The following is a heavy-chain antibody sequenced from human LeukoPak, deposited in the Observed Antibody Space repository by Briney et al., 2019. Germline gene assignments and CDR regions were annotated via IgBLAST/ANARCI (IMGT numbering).Heavy chain of an antibody. CDR3: AREFDILTGYSPLYYFDY. D-gene: IGHD3-9*01. J-gene: IGHJ4*02. CDR1: GYTFTSYG. Sequence: ASVKVSCKASGYTFTSYGISWVRQAPGQGLEWMGWISAYNGNTNYAQKLQGRVTMTTDTSTSTAYMEMRSLRSDDTGVYYWAREFDILTGYSPLYYFDYWGQGTLVTVSS. CDR2: ISAYNGNT. V-gene: IGHV1-18*04.